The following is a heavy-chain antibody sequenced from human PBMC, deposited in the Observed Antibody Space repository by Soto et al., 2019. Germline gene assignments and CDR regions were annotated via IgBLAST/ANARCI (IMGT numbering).Heavy chain of an antibody. V-gene: IGHV3-30-3*01. Sequence: GGSLRLSCAASGFTFKNYALHWVRQAPGKXLEWVAVISFDGNHKYFADSVKGRFTISRDDFKNTVYRQMTSLRAEDAARYFCARADESVARYYYYGLDVWGQGTTVTVSS. CDR3: ARADESVARYYYYGLDV. J-gene: IGHJ6*02. CDR2: ISFDGNHK. CDR1: GFTFKNYA.